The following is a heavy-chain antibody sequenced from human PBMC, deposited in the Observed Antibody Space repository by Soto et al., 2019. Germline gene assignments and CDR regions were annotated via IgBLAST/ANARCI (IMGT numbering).Heavy chain of an antibody. V-gene: IGHV2-5*02. CDR1: GFSLSTNGVG. J-gene: IGHJ4*02. CDR2: IYWDDDK. D-gene: IGHD3-10*01. Sequence: QITLKESGPTLVKPTQTLTLACDFSGFSLSTNGVGVGWIRQPPGKALEWLALIYWDDDKRYSPSLKDRLSITKDTSKNQVVHTMTNLDPVDTATYYCAHSFQLRIFDFWGPGTLDTVSS. CDR3: AHSFQLRIFDF.